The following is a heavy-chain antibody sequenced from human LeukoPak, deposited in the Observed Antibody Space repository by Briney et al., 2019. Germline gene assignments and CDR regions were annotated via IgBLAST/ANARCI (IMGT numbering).Heavy chain of an antibody. D-gene: IGHD3-22*01. CDR1: GGSISSTSYY. CDR2: IYYSGNT. CDR3: ARLEEYYDSSGYTGY. V-gene: IGHV4-39*07. Sequence: SETLSLTCTVSGGSISSTSYYWGWIRQPPGKGLEWIGSIYYSGNTYYNPSLKSRVTISVDTSKNQFSLKLSSVTAADTAVYYCARLEEYYDSSGYTGYWGQGTLVTVSS. J-gene: IGHJ4*02.